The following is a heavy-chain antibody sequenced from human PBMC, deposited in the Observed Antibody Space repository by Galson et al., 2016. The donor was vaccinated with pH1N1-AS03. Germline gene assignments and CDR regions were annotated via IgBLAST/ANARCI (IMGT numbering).Heavy chain of an antibody. Sequence: ETLSLTCAVYGGSFSGYSCSWIRQPPGKGLEWIGEINHSGSTNYNPSLKSRVPMSVDMAKNLISLNMTSVTAADTAVYYCARRANWGFAGRQNWFDPWGQGTLVTVSS. CDR2: INHSGST. J-gene: IGHJ5*02. D-gene: IGHD7-27*01. CDR3: ARRANWGFAGRQNWFDP. CDR1: GGSFSGYS. V-gene: IGHV4-34*01.